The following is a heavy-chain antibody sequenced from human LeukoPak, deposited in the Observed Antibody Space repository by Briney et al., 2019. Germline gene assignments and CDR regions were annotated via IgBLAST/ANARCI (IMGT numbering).Heavy chain of an antibody. V-gene: IGHV3-7*03. Sequence: GGSLRLSCAASGFTFRSYAMSWVRQAPGKGLEWVANIKQDGSEKYYVDSVKGRFTISRDNAKNSLYLQMNSLRAEDTAVYYCAHSSSWPSYYYYGMDVWGQGTTVTVSS. CDR1: GFTFRSYA. D-gene: IGHD6-13*01. J-gene: IGHJ6*02. CDR2: IKQDGSEK. CDR3: AHSSSWPSYYYYGMDV.